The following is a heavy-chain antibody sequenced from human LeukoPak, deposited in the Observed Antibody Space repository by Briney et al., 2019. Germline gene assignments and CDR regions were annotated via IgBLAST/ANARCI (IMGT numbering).Heavy chain of an antibody. Sequence: KAGGSLRLSCAASGFTFSTYNMNWVRRPPGKGLEWVSSINSRSTYIYYPDSVKGRFTISRDNAKNSLYLQMSSLRAEDTAVYYCVRVSLGNDYGSGSYDYWGQGTLVTVSS. D-gene: IGHD3-10*01. CDR1: GFTFSTYN. CDR2: INSRSTYI. J-gene: IGHJ4*02. CDR3: VRVSLGNDYGSGSYDY. V-gene: IGHV3-21*01.